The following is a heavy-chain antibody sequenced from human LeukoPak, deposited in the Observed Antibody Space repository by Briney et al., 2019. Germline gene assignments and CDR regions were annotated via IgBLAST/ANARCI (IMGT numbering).Heavy chain of an antibody. CDR2: IYNSGTT. V-gene: IGHV4-30-4*08. Sequence: PSETLSLTCTVSGDSISTTDYYWSWVRQPPGKGLEWIDYIYNSGTTYYNPSLKSRVTVSVDTSKNRFSLKLSSVTPADTAVYYCARVNWYFDLWGRGTLVTVSS. CDR1: GDSISTTDYY. CDR3: ARVNWYFDL. J-gene: IGHJ2*01.